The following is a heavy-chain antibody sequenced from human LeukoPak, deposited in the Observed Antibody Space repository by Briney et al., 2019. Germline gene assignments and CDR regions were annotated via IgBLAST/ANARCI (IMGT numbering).Heavy chain of an antibody. Sequence: PGGTLRLSCAASGFIFSSHGMNWVRQAPGKGLEWVSGISPSGDITYYADSVKGRFTISRDNSKNTLDLQMNGLRADDTAVYYCAKVGSEYYEGFYYYYYYMDVWGIGTTVTVSS. CDR1: GFIFSSHG. V-gene: IGHV3-23*01. D-gene: IGHD3-3*01. J-gene: IGHJ6*03. CDR3: AKVGSEYYEGFYYYYYYMDV. CDR2: ISPSGDIT.